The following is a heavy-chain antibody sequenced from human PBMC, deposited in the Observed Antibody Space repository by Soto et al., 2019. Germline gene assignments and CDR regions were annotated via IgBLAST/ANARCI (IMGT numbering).Heavy chain of an antibody. Sequence: GGSLRLSCAASGFTFSSYTMHWVRQAPGRGLEWVAVISQDGGIQHYADSVKGRFTISRDNSESTLYLQMNGLSSEDTAVYYCVTSELSFAYWGQGSLVTVSS. J-gene: IGHJ4*02. CDR2: ISQDGGIQ. CDR3: VTSELSFAY. D-gene: IGHD1-26*01. CDR1: GFTFSSYT. V-gene: IGHV3-30-3*01.